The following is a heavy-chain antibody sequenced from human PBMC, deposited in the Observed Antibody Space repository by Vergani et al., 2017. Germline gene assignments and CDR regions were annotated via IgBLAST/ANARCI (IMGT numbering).Heavy chain of an antibody. CDR2: IYSNGTT. V-gene: IGHV3-53*02. J-gene: IGHJ6*03. CDR3: SRDFGDHYYYFYMDV. CDR1: RFTVRVNY. Sequence: EVQLLETGGGLIQPGGSLRLSCAASRFTVRVNYMNWVRQAPGKGLEVVSLIYSNGTTAYADSVKGRFTISRDNSKNTLFLQMNSLRAEDTAVYYCSRDFGDHYYYFYMDVWGKGTTVTVSS. D-gene: IGHD4-17*01.